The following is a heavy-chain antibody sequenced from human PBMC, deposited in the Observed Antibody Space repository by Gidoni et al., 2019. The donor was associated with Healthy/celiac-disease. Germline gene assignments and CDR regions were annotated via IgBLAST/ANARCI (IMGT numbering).Heavy chain of an antibody. J-gene: IGHJ5*02. Sequence: QVQLQESGPGLVKPSQTLSLTCTVSGGSISSGGYYWSWLRQHPGKGLEWIGYSYYSGSTYYNPSLKSRVTISVDTSKNQFSLKLSSVTAADTAVYYCARESAYYYDSSGYYQTRWLDPWGQGTLVTVSS. V-gene: IGHV4-31*03. CDR3: ARESAYYYDSSGYYQTRWLDP. D-gene: IGHD3-22*01. CDR1: GGSISSGGYY. CDR2: SYYSGST.